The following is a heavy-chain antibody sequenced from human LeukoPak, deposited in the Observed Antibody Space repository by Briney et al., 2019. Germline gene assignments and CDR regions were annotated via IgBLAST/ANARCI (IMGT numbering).Heavy chain of an antibody. V-gene: IGHV4-39*01. CDR1: GGSISSSSYY. D-gene: IGHD6-13*01. J-gene: IGHJ1*01. CDR2: IYYSGST. CDR3: ARQQLASSSWYPGGYFQH. Sequence: SETLSLTCTVSGGSISSSSYYWGWIRQPPGKGLEWIGSIYYSGSTYYNTSLKSRVTISVDTSKNQFSLKLSSVTAADTAVYYCARQQLASSSWYPGGYFQHWGQGTLVTVSS.